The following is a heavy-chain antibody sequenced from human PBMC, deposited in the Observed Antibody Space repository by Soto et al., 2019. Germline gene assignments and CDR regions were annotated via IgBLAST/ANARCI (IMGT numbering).Heavy chain of an antibody. CDR1: GFTSRKFP. D-gene: IGHD6-19*01. CDR3: ARDLGWAFDS. Sequence: EVQLVESGGGSVQPGGPLRFSLAAPGFTSRKFPLNWVRQAPGRGREWISYISGGGRPISYADSVKGRFTISRDNAKNSLYLQMDSLTDEDTAVYYCARDLGWAFDSWGQGTLVTVSS. V-gene: IGHV3-48*02. J-gene: IGHJ4*02. CDR2: ISGGGRPI.